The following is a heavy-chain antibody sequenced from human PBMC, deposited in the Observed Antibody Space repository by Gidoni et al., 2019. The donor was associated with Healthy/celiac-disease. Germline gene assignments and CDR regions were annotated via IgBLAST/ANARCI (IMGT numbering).Heavy chain of an antibody. CDR2: ISSSGSTI. J-gene: IGHJ4*02. D-gene: IGHD3-22*01. V-gene: IGHV3-48*03. CDR3: ARDSDYYDSSVYFDY. Sequence: EVQLVESGGGLVQPGGSLRLSCAASGFTFSSYEMNWVRQAPGKGLEWVSYISSSGSTIYYADSVKGRFTISRDNAKNSLYLQMNSLRAEDTAVYYCARDSDYYDSSVYFDYWGQGTLVTVSS. CDR1: GFTFSSYE.